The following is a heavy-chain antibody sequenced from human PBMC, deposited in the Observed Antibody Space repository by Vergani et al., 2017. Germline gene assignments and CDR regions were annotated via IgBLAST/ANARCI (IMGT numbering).Heavy chain of an antibody. CDR1: GYTFTSYY. D-gene: IGHD2-2*01. V-gene: IGHV1-46*03. CDR3: ARVGYCSSTSCPIFDY. CDR2: INPSGGST. Sequence: QVQLVQSGAEVKKPGASVKVSCKASGYTFTSYYMHWVRPAPGQGLEWMGIINPSGGSTSYAQKFQGRVTMTRDTSTSTVYMELSSLRSEDTAVYYCARVGYCSSTSCPIFDYWGQGTLVTVSS. J-gene: IGHJ4*02.